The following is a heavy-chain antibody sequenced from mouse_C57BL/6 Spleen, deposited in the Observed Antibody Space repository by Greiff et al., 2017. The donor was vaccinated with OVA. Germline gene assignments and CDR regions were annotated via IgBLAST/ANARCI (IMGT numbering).Heavy chain of an antibody. CDR3: ASPIYDDYDAGFAY. CDR2: INPNNGGT. J-gene: IGHJ3*01. CDR1: GYTFTDYN. V-gene: IGHV1-22*01. Sequence: VQLQQSGPELVKPGASVKMSCKASGYTFTDYNMHWVKQSHGKSLEWIGYINPNNGGTSYNQKFKGKATLTVNKSSSTAYLELRSLTSEDSAVYYCASPIYDDYDAGFAYWGQGTLVTVSA. D-gene: IGHD2-4*01.